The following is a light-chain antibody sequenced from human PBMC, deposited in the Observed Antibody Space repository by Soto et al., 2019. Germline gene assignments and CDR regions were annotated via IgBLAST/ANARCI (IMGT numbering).Light chain of an antibody. CDR1: SSDVGGYNY. J-gene: IGLJ2*01. CDR2: EVS. V-gene: IGLV2-8*01. Sequence: QSALTQPPSASGSPGQSVTISCTGTSSDVGGYNYVSWYQQHPGKAPKLMIYEVSKRTSGVPDRFSGSKSGNTASLTVSGLQAEDEADYYCSSYAGSNNSVFGGGTKLTVL. CDR3: SSYAGSNNSV.